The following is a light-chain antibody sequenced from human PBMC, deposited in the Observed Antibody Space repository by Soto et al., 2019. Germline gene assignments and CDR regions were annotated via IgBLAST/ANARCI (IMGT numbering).Light chain of an antibody. CDR1: QRISSW. J-gene: IGKJ1*01. CDR2: DAS. Sequence: DIQMTQSPSTLSASVGDIVTMTCRASQRISSWLAWYQQKPGKAPKLLIYDASSLESGVPSRFSGSGSGTEFTLTISSLQPDDFATYYCQQYNSYSPETFGQGTKVEIK. CDR3: QQYNSYSPET. V-gene: IGKV1-5*01.